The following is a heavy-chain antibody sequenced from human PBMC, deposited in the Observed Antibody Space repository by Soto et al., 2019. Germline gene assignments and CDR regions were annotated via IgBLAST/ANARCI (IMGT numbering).Heavy chain of an antibody. CDR1: GFTFNDYS. Sequence: GGSLRLSCAASGFTFNDYSVTWVRQAPGKGLQWVSTVSTSGTSTYYADPVKGRFTISRDNSKNTLYLQMNSLSVEDTAIYYCAKETGHGLWYFDLWGRGTLVTVSS. J-gene: IGHJ2*01. CDR2: VSTSGTST. D-gene: IGHD1-1*01. CDR3: AKETGHGLWYFDL. V-gene: IGHV3-23*01.